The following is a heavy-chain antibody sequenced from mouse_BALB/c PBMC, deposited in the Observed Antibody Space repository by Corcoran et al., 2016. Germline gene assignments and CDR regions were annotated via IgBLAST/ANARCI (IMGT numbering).Heavy chain of an antibody. CDR2: INTYTGEP. J-gene: IGHJ2*01. D-gene: IGHD1-2*01. V-gene: IGHV9-1*02. CDR1: GYTFTNYG. CDR3: AREKTSTADYFDY. Sequence: QIQLVQSGPELKKPGETVKISCKASGYTFTNYGMNWVKKDPGKGLKWMGWINTYTGEPTYADDFKGRFAFSLETSASTAYLQINNLKNEDMATYFCAREKTSTADYFDYWGQGTTLTVSS.